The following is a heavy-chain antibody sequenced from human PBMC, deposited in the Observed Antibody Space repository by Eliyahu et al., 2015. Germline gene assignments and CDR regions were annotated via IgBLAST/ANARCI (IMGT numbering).Heavy chain of an antibody. CDR2: IIPIFGTA. D-gene: IGHD6-13*01. CDR1: GGTFSSYA. J-gene: IGHJ4*02. CDR3: ARECPYIAAAGEAKRSGYYFDY. Sequence: QVQLVQSGAEVKKPGSSVKVSCKASGGTFSSYAISWVRQAPGQGLEWMGGIIPIFGTANYAQKFQGRVTITADESTSTAYMELSSLRSEDTAVYYCARECPYIAAAGEAKRSGYYFDYWGQGTLVTVSS. V-gene: IGHV1-69*01.